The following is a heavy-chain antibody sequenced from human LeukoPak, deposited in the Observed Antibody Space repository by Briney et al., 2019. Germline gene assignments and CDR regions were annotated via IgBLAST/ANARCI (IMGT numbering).Heavy chain of an antibody. CDR3: AKDMYGDYVFDY. CDR1: GFTFDDYA. J-gene: IGHJ4*02. CDR2: ISWNSGSI. V-gene: IGHV3-9*01. D-gene: IGHD4-17*01. Sequence: GRSLRLSCAASGFTFDDYAMHWVRQAPGKGLEWVSGISWNSGSIGYADSVKGRFTISRDNAKNSLYLQMNSLRAEDTALYYCAKDMYGDYVFDYWGQGTLVTVSS.